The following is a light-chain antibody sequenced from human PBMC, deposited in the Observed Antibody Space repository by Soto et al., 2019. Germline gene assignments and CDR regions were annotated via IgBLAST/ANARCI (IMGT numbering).Light chain of an antibody. CDR3: QQFSSYPLT. Sequence: EPVLTQSPGTLSLSPGERATLSCRASQTVRNNYLAWYQQKPGQAPRLLIYDASSRATGIPDRFSGGGSGTDFTLTISRLEPEDFAVYYCQQFSSYPLTFGGGTKVDIK. V-gene: IGKV3-20*01. CDR2: DAS. CDR1: QTVRNNY. J-gene: IGKJ4*01.